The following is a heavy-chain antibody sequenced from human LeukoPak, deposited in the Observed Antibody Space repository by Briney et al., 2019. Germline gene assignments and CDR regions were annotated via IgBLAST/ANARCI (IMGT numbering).Heavy chain of an antibody. CDR3: ARVYYYGSGDHYYMDV. CDR2: INPNSGGT. D-gene: IGHD3-10*01. V-gene: IGHV1-2*02. J-gene: IGHJ6*03. Sequence: ASVKVSCKASGYTFTGYYMHWVRQAPGQGLEWMGWINPNSGGTNYAQKFQGRVTMTRDTSTSTAYMELSRLRSDDTAVYYCARVYYYGSGDHYYMDVWGKGTTVTVSS. CDR1: GYTFTGYY.